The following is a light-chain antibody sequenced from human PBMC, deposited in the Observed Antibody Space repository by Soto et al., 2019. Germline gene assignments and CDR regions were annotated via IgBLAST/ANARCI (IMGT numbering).Light chain of an antibody. Sequence: GDRVTITCRASQSISSWLAWYQQKPGKAPKLLIYDASSLESGVPSRFSGSGSGTEFTLNISSLQPDDFAIYYGHYKTLGQGTKVDIK. J-gene: IGKJ1*01. CDR3: HYKT. CDR2: DAS. CDR1: QSISSW. V-gene: IGKV1-5*01.